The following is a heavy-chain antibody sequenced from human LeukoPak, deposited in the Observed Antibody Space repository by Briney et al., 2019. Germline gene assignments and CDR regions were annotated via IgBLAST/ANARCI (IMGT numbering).Heavy chain of an antibody. CDR2: INHSGST. Sequence: SETLSLTCAVYGGSFSGYYWSWIRQPPGKGLEWIGEINHSGSTNYNPSLKSRVTISVDTSKNQFSLKLSSVTAADTAVYYCARLRQWLGFDPWGQGTLVTVSS. CDR1: GGSFSGYY. CDR3: ARLRQWLGFDP. D-gene: IGHD6-19*01. V-gene: IGHV4-34*01. J-gene: IGHJ5*02.